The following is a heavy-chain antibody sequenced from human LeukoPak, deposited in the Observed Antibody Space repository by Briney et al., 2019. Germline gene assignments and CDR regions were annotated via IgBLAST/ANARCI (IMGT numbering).Heavy chain of an antibody. D-gene: IGHD5-18*01. V-gene: IGHV4-4*02. CDR3: ARRGVGGYSYGSNWFDP. CDR1: GGSISSSNW. CDR2: IYHSGST. J-gene: IGHJ5*02. Sequence: PSGALSLTCAVSGGSISSSNWWSWVRQPPGKGLEWIGEIYHSGSTNYNPSLKSRVTISVDKSKNQFSLKLSSVTAADTAVYYCARRGVGGYSYGSNWFDPWGQGTLVTVSS.